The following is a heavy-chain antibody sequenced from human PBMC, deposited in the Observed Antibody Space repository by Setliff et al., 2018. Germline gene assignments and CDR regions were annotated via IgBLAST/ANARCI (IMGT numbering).Heavy chain of an antibody. D-gene: IGHD3-10*01. CDR1: GFTFSTYW. Sequence: GGSLRLSCVTSGFTFSTYWMHWVRQAPGQGLVWVARISTDGSSTGYSDSVKGRFTISRDNAKNSLYLQMDSLRAEDTALYYCARDRHYGSGSYYTDYWGQGTLVTVSS. J-gene: IGHJ4*02. CDR3: ARDRHYGSGSYYTDY. CDR2: ISTDGSST. V-gene: IGHV3-74*01.